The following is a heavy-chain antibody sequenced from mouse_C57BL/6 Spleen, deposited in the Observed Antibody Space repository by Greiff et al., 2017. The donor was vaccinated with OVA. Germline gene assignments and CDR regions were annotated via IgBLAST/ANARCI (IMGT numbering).Heavy chain of an antibody. J-gene: IGHJ2*01. CDR2: IDPETGGT. V-gene: IGHV1-15*01. CDR3: TRTVLLRD. Sequence: VKLQQSGAELVRPGASVTLSCKASGYTFTDYEMHWVKQTPVHGLEWIGAIDPETGGTAYNQKFKGKAILTADKSSSTAYMELRSLTSEDSAVYYCTRTVLLRDWGQGTTRTVSS. D-gene: IGHD1-1*01. CDR1: GYTFTDYE.